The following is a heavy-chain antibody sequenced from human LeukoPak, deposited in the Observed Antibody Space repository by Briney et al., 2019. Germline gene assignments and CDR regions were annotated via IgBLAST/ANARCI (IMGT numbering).Heavy chain of an antibody. CDR2: IKQDETET. CDR3: ARDSGDRPQAVGYFFDY. D-gene: IGHD7-27*01. J-gene: IGHJ4*02. V-gene: IGHV3-7*01. Sequence: GGSLRLSCAASGFNFGTHWMAWVRQPPGAGPEWVANIKQDETETYYADAVRGRFTITRDNAKNSLYLQMDNLRGEDTAIYYCARDSGDRPQAVGYFFDYWGQGNLVTVSS. CDR1: GFNFGTHW.